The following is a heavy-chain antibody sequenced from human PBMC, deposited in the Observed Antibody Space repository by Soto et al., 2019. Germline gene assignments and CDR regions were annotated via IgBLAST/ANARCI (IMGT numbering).Heavy chain of an antibody. V-gene: IGHV3-11*01. J-gene: IGHJ4*01. CDR3: ATGEASTCTRLPFRY. CDR2: ISPSGSHI. CDR1: GGSISSYY. Sequence: LSLTCTVSGGSISSYYWSWIRQPPGKGLEWIGYISPSGSHIYYGDSVKGRFTISRDNAMNSLYLQMNSLTDEDTAVYYCATGEASTCTRLPFRYWGHGTLVTVSS. D-gene: IGHD2-2*01.